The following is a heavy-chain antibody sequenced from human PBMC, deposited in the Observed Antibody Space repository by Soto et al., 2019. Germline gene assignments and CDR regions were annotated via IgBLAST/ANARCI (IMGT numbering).Heavy chain of an antibody. CDR1: GYTFRNYG. CDR3: ARERQDEPLPY. CDR2: VSAYNRNT. J-gene: IGHJ4*02. Sequence: QVQLEQSGAEVKRPGASVRVSCKAFGYTFRNYGITWVRQAPGQGLEWMGWVSAYNRNTNYAQKFQERVTMTTDTSTSTAYMELMRLRSDDTAIYYCARERQDEPLPYWGQGTLISVSP. V-gene: IGHV1-18*01.